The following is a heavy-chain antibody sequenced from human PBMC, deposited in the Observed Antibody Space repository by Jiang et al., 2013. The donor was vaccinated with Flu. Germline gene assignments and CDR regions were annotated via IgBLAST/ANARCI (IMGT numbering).Heavy chain of an antibody. Sequence: VKKPGDSIKFPARLLDTPFTAYFIHWVRQAPGQRLEWMGIINPTGGAADYAQKFQGRVTMTSDTSTSTVYMELGNLRSDDTAVYYCARDAVVATATAWFDPWGQGTLVTVSS. CDR2: INPTGGAA. CDR1: DTPFTAYF. V-gene: IGHV1-46*01. CDR3: ARDAVVATATAWFDP. J-gene: IGHJ5*02. D-gene: IGHD2-15*01.